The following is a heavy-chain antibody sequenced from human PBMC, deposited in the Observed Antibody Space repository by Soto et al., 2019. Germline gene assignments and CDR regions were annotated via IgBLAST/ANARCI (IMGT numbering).Heavy chain of an antibody. CDR3: ARVNPYYYDSSGYYNGSFYYYGMDV. CDR2: IYHSGST. CDR1: GGSISSGGYS. J-gene: IGHJ6*02. V-gene: IGHV4-30-2*01. Sequence: QLQLQESGSGLVKPSQTLSLTCAVSGGSISSGGYSWSWIRQPPGKGLEWIGYIYHSGSTYYNPSLKSRVTIPVDRSKNQFSLKLSSVTAADTAVYYCARVNPYYYDSSGYYNGSFYYYGMDVWGQGTTVTVSS. D-gene: IGHD3-22*01.